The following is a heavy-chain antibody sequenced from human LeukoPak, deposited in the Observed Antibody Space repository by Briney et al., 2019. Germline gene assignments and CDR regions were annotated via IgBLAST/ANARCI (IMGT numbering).Heavy chain of an antibody. CDR2: ISAYNGDT. CDR3: VREGGDSSGYYFEY. D-gene: IGHD3-22*01. CDR1: GYTFTTYG. Sequence: ASVKVPCKASGYTFTTYGLSWVRQAPGQGLEWMGWISAYNGDTLYAQKFQGRVTMTRDTSTRTAYMELRSLESDDTAVYYCVREGGDSSGYYFEYWGQGTLVTVSS. V-gene: IGHV1-18*01. J-gene: IGHJ4*02.